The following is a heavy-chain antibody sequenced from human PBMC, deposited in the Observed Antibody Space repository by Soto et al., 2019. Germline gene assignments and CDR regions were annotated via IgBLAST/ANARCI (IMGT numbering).Heavy chain of an antibody. CDR1: GFTFSTYA. CDR3: ASGQGTSNELDY. V-gene: IGHV3-30-3*01. D-gene: IGHD1-1*01. CDR2: ISYDGSNK. Sequence: GGSLRLSCAASGFTFSTYAMHWVRQAPGKGLEWVAVISYDGSNKYNADSVKGRFTISRDNSKNTLYLQMNSLRAEDTALYHCASGQGTSNELDYWGQGTLVTVYS. J-gene: IGHJ4*02.